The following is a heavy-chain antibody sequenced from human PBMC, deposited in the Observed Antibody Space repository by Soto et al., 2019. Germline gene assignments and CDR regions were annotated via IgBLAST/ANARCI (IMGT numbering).Heavy chain of an antibody. CDR1: GDSVSSNSAA. CDR2: TYYRSKWYS. V-gene: IGHV6-1*01. J-gene: IGHJ6*02. D-gene: IGHD6-13*01. Sequence: SQTLSLTCDISGDSVSSNSAAWNWIRQTPSRGLEWLGRTYYRSKWYSNYAISVKSRVTVNPDTFKNQFSLQLNSVTPADTAVYYCARALERGATRPTGGIWQQLANYYYYVMDVWGQGTTVTVSS. CDR3: ARALERGATRPTGGIWQQLANYYYYVMDV.